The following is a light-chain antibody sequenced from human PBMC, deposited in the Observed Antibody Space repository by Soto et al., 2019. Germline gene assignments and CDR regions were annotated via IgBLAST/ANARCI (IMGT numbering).Light chain of an antibody. CDR3: SSYTSSSTVV. J-gene: IGLJ2*01. V-gene: IGLV2-14*01. Sequence: QSALTQPASVSGSPGQSITISCTGTRSDIGTYDYVSWYQHHPDKAPKLIIYKVSDRPSGVSDRFSGSKSGNTASLTISGLQAEDDADYYCSSYTSSSTVVFGGGTKLTVL. CDR2: KVS. CDR1: RSDIGTYDY.